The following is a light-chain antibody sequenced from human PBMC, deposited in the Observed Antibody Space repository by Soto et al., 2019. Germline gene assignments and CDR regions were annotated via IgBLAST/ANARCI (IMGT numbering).Light chain of an antibody. V-gene: IGKV3-20*01. CDR3: QQYSSPPRT. CDR1: QSVSSY. CDR2: GAS. Sequence: EIVLTQSPGSLSLSPGERATLSCRASQSVSSYLAWYQQKPGQAPGLLISGASSRATGFPDRFSGSGSGTDFSLTISRLEPEDSAVYYCQQYSSPPRTFGQGTKVEIK. J-gene: IGKJ1*01.